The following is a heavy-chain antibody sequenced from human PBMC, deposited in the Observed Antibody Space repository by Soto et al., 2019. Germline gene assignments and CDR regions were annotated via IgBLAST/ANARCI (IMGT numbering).Heavy chain of an antibody. CDR3: ARDWGLSRIAAAGTAYGIDV. J-gene: IGHJ6*02. D-gene: IGHD6-13*01. CDR2: ISSSSSYI. Sequence: PGGSLRLSCAASGFSFSSYSMNWVRQAPGKGLEWVSSISSSSSYIYYADSVKGRFTISRDNAKNSLYLQMNSLRAEDTAVYYCARDWGLSRIAAAGTAYGIDVWGQGTTVTVSS. CDR1: GFSFSSYS. V-gene: IGHV3-21*01.